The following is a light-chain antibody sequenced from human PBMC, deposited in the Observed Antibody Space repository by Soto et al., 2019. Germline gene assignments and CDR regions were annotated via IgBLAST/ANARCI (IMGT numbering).Light chain of an antibody. CDR2: AAS. Sequence: PGERATLSCRASQSVSSTYLAWYQQKPGQAPRPLISAASSRATGTPDRFSGSGSGTDFTLTISRLEPEDFEVYYCQQYGSSRWTFGQGTKVDIK. CDR3: QQYGSSRWT. J-gene: IGKJ1*01. V-gene: IGKV3-20*01. CDR1: QSVSSTY.